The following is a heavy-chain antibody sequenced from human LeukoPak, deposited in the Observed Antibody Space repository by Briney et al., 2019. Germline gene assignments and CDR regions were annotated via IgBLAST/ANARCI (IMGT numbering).Heavy chain of an antibody. CDR1: GYSFTSYW. CDR3: ARQKGRYYDSSGYYLFDY. J-gene: IGHJ4*02. D-gene: IGHD3-22*01. V-gene: IGHV5-51*01. Sequence: GESLKISCKGSGYSFTSYWIAWVRQMPGKGLEWMGIIYPGDSDTRYSPSFQGQVTISADKFISTAYLQWSSLKASDTAMYCCARQKGRYYDSSGYYLFDYWGQGTLVTVSS. CDR2: IYPGDSDT.